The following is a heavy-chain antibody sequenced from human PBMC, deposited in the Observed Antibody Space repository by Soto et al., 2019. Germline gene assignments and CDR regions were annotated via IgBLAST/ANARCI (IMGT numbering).Heavy chain of an antibody. CDR3: ARDVLSGVDYYDSSGGRYAFDI. D-gene: IGHD3-22*01. V-gene: IGHV1-46*01. Sequence: ASVAVSCTSSVGTFSSYAISSVRRDHGPGLDWMGIINPSGGSTTYAQKFQGRVTMTRDTSTSTVYMELSSLRSEDTAVYYCARDVLSGVDYYDSSGGRYAFDIWGQGTMVT. CDR1: VGTFSSYA. CDR2: INPSGGST. J-gene: IGHJ3*02.